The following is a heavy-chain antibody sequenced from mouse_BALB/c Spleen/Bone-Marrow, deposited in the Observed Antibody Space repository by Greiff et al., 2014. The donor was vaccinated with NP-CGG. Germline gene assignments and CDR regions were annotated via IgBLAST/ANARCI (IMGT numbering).Heavy chain of an antibody. CDR3: ASYYYGRAWFAY. J-gene: IGHJ3*01. V-gene: IGHV14-3*02. Sequence: VQLQQSGAELVKPGASVKLSCTASGFNIKDTYMHWVKQRPEQGLEWIGRIDPANGNTKYDPKFQGKATITADTSSNTAYLQLSSLTSEDTAVYYCASYYYGRAWFAYWGQGTPVTVSA. D-gene: IGHD1-1*01. CDR1: GFNIKDTY. CDR2: IDPANGNT.